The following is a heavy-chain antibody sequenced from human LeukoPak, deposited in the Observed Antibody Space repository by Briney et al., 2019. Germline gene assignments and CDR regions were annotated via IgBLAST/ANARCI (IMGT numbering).Heavy chain of an antibody. CDR3: ARDPRPRGGWFYFDY. V-gene: IGHV4-4*02. J-gene: IGHJ4*02. CDR2: IYQSGIT. Sequence: SGTLSLTCGVSGDSISRGNYWNWVRQFPGKGLEWIGDIYQSGITNYNPSLKSRVTMSLDKSKNEFSLSLHSVTAADTAVYFCARDPRPRGGWFYFDYWGQGTLVTVSS. D-gene: IGHD6-19*01. CDR1: GDSISRGNY.